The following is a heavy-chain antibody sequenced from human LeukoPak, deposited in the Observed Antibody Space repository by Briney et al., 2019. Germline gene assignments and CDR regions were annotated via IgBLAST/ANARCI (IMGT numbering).Heavy chain of an antibody. J-gene: IGHJ4*02. D-gene: IGHD5-18*01. CDR1: GYNFTGYY. CDR3: AREIGPRQLHLWGSAFDY. CDR2: INPNTGGT. V-gene: IGHV1-2*02. Sequence: WASVKVSCKASGYNFTGYYLHWVRQAPGQGREWMGWINPNTGGTNYAQKFQGRVTMTRDTSTTTVYMELSSLRSEDTAMYYCAREIGPRQLHLWGSAFDYWGQGTLVTVSS.